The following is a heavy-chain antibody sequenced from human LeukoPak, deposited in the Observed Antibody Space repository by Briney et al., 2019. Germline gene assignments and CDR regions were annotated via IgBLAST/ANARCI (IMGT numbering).Heavy chain of an antibody. D-gene: IGHD6-19*01. CDR2: ITLDGIST. CDR3: ARVAVPGTYDY. J-gene: IGHJ4*02. V-gene: IGHV3-64*01. Sequence: GGSLRLSCAASGFPFRSYAMHWVRQAPGKGLEYVSAITLDGISTYYANSVKGRFTISRDNSKNTLYLQMGSLRAEDMAVYYCARVAVPGTYDYWGQETLVTVSS. CDR1: GFPFRSYA.